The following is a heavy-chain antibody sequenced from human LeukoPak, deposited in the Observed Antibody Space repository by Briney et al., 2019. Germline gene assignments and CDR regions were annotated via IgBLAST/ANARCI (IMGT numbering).Heavy chain of an antibody. D-gene: IGHD6-13*01. Sequence: PGGSLRLSCAASGFTFSSYAMSWVRQAPGKGLEWVSAISGSGGSTYYADSVKGRFTISRDNAKNSLYLQMNSLRAEDTAVYYCTRVISSSWVNAFDIWGQGTMVTVSS. CDR3: TRVISSSWVNAFDI. CDR2: ISGSGGST. CDR1: GFTFSSYA. J-gene: IGHJ3*02. V-gene: IGHV3-23*01.